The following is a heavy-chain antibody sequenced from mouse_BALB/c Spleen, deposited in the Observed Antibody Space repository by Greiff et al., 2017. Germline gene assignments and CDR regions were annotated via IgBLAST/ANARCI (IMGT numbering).Heavy chain of an antibody. CDR3: ARLGYAMDY. CDR2: ISDSGST. V-gene: IGHV3-2*02. Sequence: EVQLQQSGPGLVKPSQSLSLTCTVTGYSITSDYAWNWIRQFPGNKLEWMGYISDSGSTSYNPSLKSRTSITRDTSKNQFFLQLNPVTTEDTATYYCARLGYAMDYWGQGTSVTVSS. J-gene: IGHJ4*01. D-gene: IGHD4-1*01. CDR1: GYSITSDYA.